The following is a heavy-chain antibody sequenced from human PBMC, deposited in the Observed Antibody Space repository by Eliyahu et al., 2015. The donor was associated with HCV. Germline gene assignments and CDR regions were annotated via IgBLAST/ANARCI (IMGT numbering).Heavy chain of an antibody. D-gene: IGHD1-1*01. CDR1: GGTFSSYT. CDR3: ARDVGRVREGXRSMDV. V-gene: IGHV1-69*08. CDR2: IIPILGIA. J-gene: IGHJ6*02. Sequence: QVQLVQSGAEVKKPGSSVKVSCKASGGTFSSYTXSWVRQAPGQGLEWMGRIIPILGIANYAQKFQGRVTITADKSTSTAYMELSSLRSEDTAVYYCARDVGRVREGXRSMDVWGQGTTVXSP.